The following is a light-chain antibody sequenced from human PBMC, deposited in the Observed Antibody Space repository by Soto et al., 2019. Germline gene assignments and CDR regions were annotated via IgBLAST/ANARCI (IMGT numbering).Light chain of an antibody. J-gene: IGKJ4*01. CDR1: QSVSSY. V-gene: IGKV3-11*01. Sequence: EIVLTQSPATLSLSPGERANLSCRASQSVSSYLAWYQQKPGQAPRLLIYDASNRATGIPARFSGSGSGKDFALFISSPEPEDFAVYYCQQRSNWPLTFGGGTKV. CDR3: QQRSNWPLT. CDR2: DAS.